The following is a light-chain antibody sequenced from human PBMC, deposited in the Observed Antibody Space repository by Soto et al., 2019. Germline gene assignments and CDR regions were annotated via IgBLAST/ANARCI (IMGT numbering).Light chain of an antibody. V-gene: IGKV3-15*01. Sequence: EIVMTQSPATLSVSPWERATLSCKASQSISNLLAWYQQKPGQAPRLLLYGASTRATGFPDRFSGSGSGTEFTLTISSLHSEDFAVYYGQQYNNWPPITFGQGTRLEI. CDR1: QSISNL. J-gene: IGKJ5*01. CDR3: QQYNNWPPIT. CDR2: GAS.